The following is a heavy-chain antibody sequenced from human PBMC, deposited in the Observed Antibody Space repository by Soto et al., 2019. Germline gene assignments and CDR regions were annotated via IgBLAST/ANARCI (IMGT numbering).Heavy chain of an antibody. J-gene: IGHJ5*02. D-gene: IGHD2-15*01. V-gene: IGHV2-5*02. CDR1: GFSLSTSGVG. Sequence: SGPTLVNPTQTLTLTCTFSGFSLSTSGVGVGWIRQPPGKALEWLALIYWDDDKRYSPSLKSRLTITKDTSKNQVVLTMTNMDPVDTATYYCAHHDTHCSGGSCPPGGYNWFDPWGQGTLVTVSS. CDR2: IYWDDDK. CDR3: AHHDTHCSGGSCPPGGYNWFDP.